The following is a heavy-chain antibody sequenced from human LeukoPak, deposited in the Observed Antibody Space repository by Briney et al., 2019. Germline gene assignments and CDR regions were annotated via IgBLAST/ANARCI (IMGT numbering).Heavy chain of an antibody. CDR1: GYTFTSYD. CDR2: MNPNSGNT. J-gene: IGHJ6*02. V-gene: IGHV1-8*01. Sequence: ASVKVSCKASGYTFTSYDINWVRQATGQGLEWMGWMNPNSGNTGYAQKFQGRVTMTRNTSISTAYMELSSLRSEDTAVYYCARYIPVYYYYYGMDVWGQGTTVTVSS. CDR3: ARYIPVYYYYYGMDV.